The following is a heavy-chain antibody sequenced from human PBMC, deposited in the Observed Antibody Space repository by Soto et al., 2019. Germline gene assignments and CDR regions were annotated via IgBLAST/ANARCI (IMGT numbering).Heavy chain of an antibody. CDR1: GGSISDYQ. CDR3: ARMRGLGEISPYLDY. V-gene: IGHV4-59*01. CDR2: IYYSGRT. J-gene: IGHJ4*02. D-gene: IGHD3-16*01. Sequence: QEQLQESGPGLVKPSETLSLTCSISGGSISDYQWNWIRQPPGKGLEWIGYIYYSGRTNYNPSLKSRLTISLDTATRQFSLRLRSVTAADTAVYYCARMRGLGEISPYLDYWGQGALVTVSS.